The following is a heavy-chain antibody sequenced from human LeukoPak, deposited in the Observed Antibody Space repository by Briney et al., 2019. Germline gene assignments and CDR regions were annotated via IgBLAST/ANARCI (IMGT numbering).Heavy chain of an antibody. CDR2: ISGSGGST. Sequence: PGGSLRLSCAASGFTFSSYAMSWVRQAPGKGLEWVSAISGSGGSTYYADSVKGRFTISRDNSKNTLYLQLSSLRAEDTAVYYCAKDSSDSSYYLDAFDIWGQGTMVTVSS. D-gene: IGHD6-13*01. CDR1: GFTFSSYA. V-gene: IGHV3-23*01. CDR3: AKDSSDSSYYLDAFDI. J-gene: IGHJ3*02.